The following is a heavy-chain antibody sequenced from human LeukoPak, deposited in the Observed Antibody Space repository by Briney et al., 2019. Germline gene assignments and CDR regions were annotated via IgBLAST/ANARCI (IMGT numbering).Heavy chain of an antibody. J-gene: IGHJ3*02. Sequence: ASVKVSCKASGYTFTSYGISWVRQAPGQGLEWMGWINPNTGGTNYAQKFQGRVTMTRDTSISTAYMELSRLRSDDTAVYYCARVQRGYSGYDGAFDIWGQGTMVTVSS. V-gene: IGHV1-2*02. CDR1: GYTFTSYG. CDR2: INPNTGGT. D-gene: IGHD5-12*01. CDR3: ARVQRGYSGYDGAFDI.